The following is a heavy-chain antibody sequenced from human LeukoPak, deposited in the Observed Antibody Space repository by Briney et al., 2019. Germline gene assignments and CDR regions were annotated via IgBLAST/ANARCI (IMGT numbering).Heavy chain of an antibody. CDR1: GGSISSSSYY. V-gene: IGHV4-39*01. J-gene: IGHJ4*02. CDR3: ASYAAGTTKKYYSDY. CDR2: IYYSGST. D-gene: IGHD1/OR15-1a*01. Sequence: PSETLSLTCTVSGGSISSSSYYWGWIRQPPGKGLEWIGSIYYSGSTYYNPSLKSRVTISVDTSKNQFSLKLSSVTAADTAVYYCASYAAGTTKKYYSDYWGQGTLVTVSS.